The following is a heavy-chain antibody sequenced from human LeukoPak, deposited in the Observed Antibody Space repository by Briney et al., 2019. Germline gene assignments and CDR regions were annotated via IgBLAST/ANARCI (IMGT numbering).Heavy chain of an antibody. V-gene: IGHV1-69*13. D-gene: IGHD4-17*01. CDR3: AGTTVTPYYYFMDV. CDR1: GGTFSSYA. Sequence: ASVKVSCKASGGTFSSYAISWVRQAPGQGLEWMGGIIPIFGTANYAQKLQGRVTITADESTSTAYMELSTLRSEDTAVYYCAGTTVTPYYYFMDVWGKGTTVTVSS. CDR2: IIPIFGTA. J-gene: IGHJ6*03.